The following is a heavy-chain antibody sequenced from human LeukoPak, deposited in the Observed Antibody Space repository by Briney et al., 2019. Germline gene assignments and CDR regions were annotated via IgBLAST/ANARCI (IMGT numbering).Heavy chain of an antibody. D-gene: IGHD3-3*02. V-gene: IGHV3-7*03. Sequence: GGSLRLSCAASGSTFTNHWMSWVRQAPGKGLEWVANIKEDGSEKYYVDSVKGRFTVSRDNVKNSLFPQMNSLRVDDTAVYYCAKSGSSVFWSWGQGTLVTVSS. CDR1: GSTFTNHW. J-gene: IGHJ5*02. CDR3: AKSGSSVFWS. CDR2: IKEDGSEK.